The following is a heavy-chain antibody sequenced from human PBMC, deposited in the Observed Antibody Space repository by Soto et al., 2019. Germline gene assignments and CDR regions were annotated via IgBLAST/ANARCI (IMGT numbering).Heavy chain of an antibody. CDR1: GGSVSSRSHF. CDR3: ARYDAESGSNKLDP. CDR2: IYYTGNT. D-gene: IGHD5-12*01. Sequence: QVQLQESGPGVVKPSDTLSVTCTVSGGSVSSRSHFWSWIRQPPGGGLQWIGYIYYTGNTNYSPSLISRATLSVDTSRNQFSLRLTSVTAADTAIYYCARYDAESGSNKLDPWGQGTLVTVSS. V-gene: IGHV4-61*01. J-gene: IGHJ5*02.